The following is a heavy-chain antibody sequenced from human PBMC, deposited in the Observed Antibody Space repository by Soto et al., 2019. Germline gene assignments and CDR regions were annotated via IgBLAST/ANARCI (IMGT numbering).Heavy chain of an antibody. Sequence: SETLSLTCSVSAGSISSDSYYWGWIRQPPGKGLEWIGSIYYSGSTYYNPSLKSRVTISVDTSKNQFSLKLTSETAADTAVYYCARQAGSGSYYIFYYYGMDVWGPGTTVTVSS. D-gene: IGHD1-26*01. CDR2: IYYSGST. CDR3: ARQAGSGSYYIFYYYGMDV. CDR1: AGSISSDSYY. V-gene: IGHV4-39*01. J-gene: IGHJ6*02.